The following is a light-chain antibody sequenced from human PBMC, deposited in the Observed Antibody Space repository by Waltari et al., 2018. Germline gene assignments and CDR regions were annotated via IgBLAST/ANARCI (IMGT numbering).Light chain of an antibody. V-gene: IGKV3-20*01. Sequence: EVVLTHSPGTLSLSPGDRATLSCRASQSVSNFLAWYQQNPGQAPRLLIYDASNRATGIPDRFSGSGSGTDFTLTISRLEPEDFAVYYCQQYYETPVSFGQGTKMEIK. CDR3: QQYYETPVS. J-gene: IGKJ2*03. CDR2: DAS. CDR1: QSVSNF.